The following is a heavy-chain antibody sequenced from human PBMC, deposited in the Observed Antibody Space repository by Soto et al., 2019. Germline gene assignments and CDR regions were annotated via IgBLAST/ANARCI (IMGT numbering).Heavy chain of an antibody. CDR1: GFTFDDYA. Sequence: GGSLRLSCAASGFTFDDYAMHWVRQAPGKGLEWVSGISWNSGSIGYADSVKGRFTISRDNAKNSLYLQMNSLRAEDTALYYCAKDNVAAAGTGSWFDPWGQGTLVTVSP. CDR3: AKDNVAAAGTGSWFDP. D-gene: IGHD6-13*01. J-gene: IGHJ5*02. V-gene: IGHV3-9*01. CDR2: ISWNSGSI.